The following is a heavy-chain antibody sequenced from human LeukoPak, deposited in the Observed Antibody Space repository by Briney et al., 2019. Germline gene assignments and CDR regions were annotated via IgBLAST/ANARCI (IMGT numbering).Heavy chain of an antibody. CDR1: GFTFSSYV. CDR3: ARAEWGYSYAFDI. J-gene: IGHJ3*02. D-gene: IGHD5-18*01. Sequence: GGSLRLSCAASGFTFSSYVMHWVRQAPGKGLEWVAIISYDGSNEYYADSVKGGFTISRDNSKNTLYLQMNSLRAEDTAVYYCARAEWGYSYAFDIWGQGTMVTVSS. CDR2: ISYDGSNE. V-gene: IGHV3-30*14.